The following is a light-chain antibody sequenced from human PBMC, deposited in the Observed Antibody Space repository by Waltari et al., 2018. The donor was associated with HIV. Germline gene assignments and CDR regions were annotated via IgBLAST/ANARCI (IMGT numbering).Light chain of an antibody. J-gene: IGKJ4*01. Sequence: DIVMTQSPDSLAASLGERATINCTSSQSVLYRSNNKNHFAWYQQKPGQPPKLLIYWASTREFGVPDRFSGSRSGTDFTLTISSLQAEDVAVYYCQQYYSSPFTFGGGTRVEIK. V-gene: IGKV4-1*01. CDR1: QSVLYRSNNKNH. CDR3: QQYYSSPFT. CDR2: WAS.